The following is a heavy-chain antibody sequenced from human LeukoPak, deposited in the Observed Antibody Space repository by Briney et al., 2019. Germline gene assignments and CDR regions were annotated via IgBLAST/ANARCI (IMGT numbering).Heavy chain of an antibody. CDR1: GYAFTSYD. Sequence: ASVKLSCKASGYAFTSYDISWVRQAPGQGLEWMGWISAYNGNTNYAQKLQGRVTMTTDTSTSTAYMELRSLRSDDTAVYYCATVAIIGACINYWSQGTLVTVSS. V-gene: IGHV1-18*01. CDR2: ISAYNGNT. D-gene: IGHD2-8*01. CDR3: ATVAIIGACINY. J-gene: IGHJ4*02.